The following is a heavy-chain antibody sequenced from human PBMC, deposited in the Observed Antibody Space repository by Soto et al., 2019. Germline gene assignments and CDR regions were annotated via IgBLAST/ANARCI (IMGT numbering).Heavy chain of an antibody. CDR2: IYHSGST. CDR1: GDSISRSYW. J-gene: IGHJ4*02. Sequence: PSETLSLTCAVSGDSISRSYWWSWVRQFPGKGLEWIGEIYHSGSTIYNPSLQSRVTLSVDKSKNEFSLKMSSVTAADTAVYYCVRDSGNGWKDYWGQGTLVTVSS. V-gene: IGHV4-4*02. CDR3: VRDSGNGWKDY. D-gene: IGHD6-19*01.